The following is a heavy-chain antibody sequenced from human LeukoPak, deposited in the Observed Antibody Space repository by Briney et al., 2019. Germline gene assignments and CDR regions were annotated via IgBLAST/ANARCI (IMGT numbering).Heavy chain of an antibody. CDR3: ARGGVTTIAQYDY. CDR1: GGSIISYF. CDR2: IFDSGTT. Sequence: SETLSLTCTVSGGSIISYFWSWIRQPPGKGAEWLGYIFDSGTTNYNPRTNHNPSLKTLLTVSLNTSKNHFCLKISSETAADTAVYFCARGGVTTIAQYDYWGQGILVTVSS. V-gene: IGHV4-59*01. J-gene: IGHJ4*02. D-gene: IGHD5-12*01.